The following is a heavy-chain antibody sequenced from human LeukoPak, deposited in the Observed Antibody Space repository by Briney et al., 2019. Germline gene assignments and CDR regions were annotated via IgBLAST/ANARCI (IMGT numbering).Heavy chain of an antibody. CDR1: GYTFTGYY. J-gene: IGHJ1*01. CDR3: ARDLGLTSSSSWYEH. Sequence: GASVTVSCTASGYTFTGYYMHWVRQAPGQGLEWMGWINPNSGGTNYAQKFQGRVTITADKSTSTAYMELSSLRSEDTAVYYCARDLGLTSSSSWYEHWGQGTLVTVSS. V-gene: IGHV1-2*02. D-gene: IGHD6-13*01. CDR2: INPNSGGT.